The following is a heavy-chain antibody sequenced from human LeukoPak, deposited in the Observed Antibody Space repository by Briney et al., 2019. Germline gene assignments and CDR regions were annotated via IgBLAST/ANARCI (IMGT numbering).Heavy chain of an antibody. Sequence: SVKVSCKASGGTFSSYAISWVRQAPGQGLEWMGGIIPIFGTANYAQKFQGRVTITTDESTSTAYMELSSLRSEDTAVYYCARDRWGGGAYDHWGQGTLVTVSS. V-gene: IGHV1-69*05. CDR1: GGTFSSYA. CDR2: IIPIFGTA. CDR3: ARDRWGGGAYDH. J-gene: IGHJ4*02. D-gene: IGHD3-16*01.